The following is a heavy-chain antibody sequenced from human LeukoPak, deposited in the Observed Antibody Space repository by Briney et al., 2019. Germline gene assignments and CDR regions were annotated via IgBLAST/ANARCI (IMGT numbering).Heavy chain of an antibody. Sequence: PGGSLRLSCVASGLTFKNAWMGWVRQAPGKGLEWVSYISSSGSTIYYADSVKGRFTISRDNAKNSLYLQMNSLRAEDTAVYYCARVSPYGGNSRFDYWGQGTLVTVSS. CDR1: GLTFKNAW. J-gene: IGHJ4*02. CDR3: ARVSPYGGNSRFDY. D-gene: IGHD4-23*01. V-gene: IGHV3-48*03. CDR2: ISSSGSTI.